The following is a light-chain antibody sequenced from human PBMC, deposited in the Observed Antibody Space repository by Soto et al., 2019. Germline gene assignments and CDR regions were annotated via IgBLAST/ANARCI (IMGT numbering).Light chain of an antibody. CDR3: QQYGNSPYT. Sequence: ETVLTQSPGTLSLSPGERATLSCRASQSVSGSYLAWYQQKPDQAPRLLIYGASSMATGVPDRFSGSGSGTDFTLTISRLEPEDFAVYYCQQYGNSPYTFGQGTKLEIK. V-gene: IGKV3-20*01. J-gene: IGKJ2*01. CDR1: QSVSGSY. CDR2: GAS.